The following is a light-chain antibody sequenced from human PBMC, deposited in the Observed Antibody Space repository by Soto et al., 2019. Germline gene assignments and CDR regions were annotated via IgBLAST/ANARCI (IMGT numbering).Light chain of an antibody. Sequence: AIQMTQSPSSVSASTGDRVTISCRATQTIYSYLAWYQQKPGKPPNLLIYAASTLQSGVPSRFNGSGSGTDFTLTITALQSEDSAAYYCQQNFNYPRTFGQGTKVEI. CDR3: QQNFNYPRT. CDR1: QTIYSY. J-gene: IGKJ1*01. V-gene: IGKV1-8*01. CDR2: AAS.